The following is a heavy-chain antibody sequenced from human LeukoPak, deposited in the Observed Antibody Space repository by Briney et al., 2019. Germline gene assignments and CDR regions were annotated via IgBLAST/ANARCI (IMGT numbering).Heavy chain of an antibody. J-gene: IGHJ4*02. D-gene: IGHD2-2*01. CDR1: GFTFDDYA. CDR3: AKDLYSVVVPAALPSPAGY. Sequence: GGSPRLSCAASGFTFDDYAMHWVRQAPGKGLEWVAFIRYDGSNKYYADSVKGRFTISRDNSKNTLYLQMNSLRAEDTAVYYCAKDLYSVVVPAALPSPAGYWGQGTLVTVSS. CDR2: IRYDGSNK. V-gene: IGHV3-30*02.